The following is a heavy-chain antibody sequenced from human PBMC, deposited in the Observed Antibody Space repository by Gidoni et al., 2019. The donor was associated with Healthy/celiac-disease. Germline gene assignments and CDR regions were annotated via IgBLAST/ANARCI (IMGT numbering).Heavy chain of an antibody. CDR3: ARDRDPIAAAGTPGY. CDR2: ISAYNGNT. J-gene: IGHJ4*02. CDR1: GYTFTSYG. V-gene: IGHV1-18*01. D-gene: IGHD6-13*01. Sequence: VQLVRSGAEVKKPGASVKVSCQASGYTFTSYGISWVRQAPGQGLEWMGWISAYNGNTNYAQKLQGRVTMTTDTSTSTAYMELRSLRSDDTAVYYCARDRDPIAAAGTPGYWGQGTLVTVSS.